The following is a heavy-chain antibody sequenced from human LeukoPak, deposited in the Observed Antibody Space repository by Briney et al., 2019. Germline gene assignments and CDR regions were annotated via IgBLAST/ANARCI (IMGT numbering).Heavy chain of an antibody. J-gene: IGHJ4*02. CDR3: AKEALAAAGLFDY. CDR1: GFTFSSYS. D-gene: IGHD6-13*01. Sequence: GGSLRLSCAASGFTFSSYSMNWVRQAPGKGLEWVSSISSSSGYIYYADSVKGRFTISRDNAKNSLYLQMNSLRAEDTAVYYCAKEALAAAGLFDYWGQGTLVTVSS. V-gene: IGHV3-21*01. CDR2: ISSSSGYI.